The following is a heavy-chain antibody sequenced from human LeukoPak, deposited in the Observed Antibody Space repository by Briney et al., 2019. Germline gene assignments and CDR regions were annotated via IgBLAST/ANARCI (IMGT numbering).Heavy chain of an antibody. V-gene: IGHV3-23*01. J-gene: IGHJ6*02. D-gene: IGHD4-23*01. CDR1: GFTFTSYA. Sequence: GSSLRLSCAASGFTFTSYAMSWVRQAPGKGLEWVSGIRGSGGSTYYADSVKGRFTISRDNSKNTLYLQMNSLRAEDTAVYYCAKDRGYGGNLDYYGMDVWGQGTTVTVSS. CDR3: AKDRGYGGNLDYYGMDV. CDR2: IRGSGGST.